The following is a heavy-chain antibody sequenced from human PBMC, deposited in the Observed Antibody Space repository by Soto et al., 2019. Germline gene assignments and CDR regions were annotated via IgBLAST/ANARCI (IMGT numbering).Heavy chain of an antibody. D-gene: IGHD2-8*01. J-gene: IGHJ6*01. CDR1: GFTFSSYS. CDR2: ISSSSSYI. V-gene: IGHV3-21*01. Sequence: LRLSCAASGFTFSSYSMNWVRQAPGKGLEWVSSISSSSSYIYYADSVKGRFTISRDNAKNSLYLQMNSLRAEDTAVYYCARLVLTRLYYYGVDLWGQGITVTVSS. CDR3: ARLVLTRLYYYGVDL.